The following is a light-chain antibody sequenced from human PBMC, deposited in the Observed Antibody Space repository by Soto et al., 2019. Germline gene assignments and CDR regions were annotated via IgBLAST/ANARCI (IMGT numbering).Light chain of an antibody. CDR1: QRLLHTDGYNY. CDR3: MQALQTPPT. Sequence: DAVMTQSPLSLPVTPGEPASISCWSSQRLLHTDGYNYLDWYLQKPGQSPQLLIYLGSYRASGVPDRFSGSGSRTDFTLQSSRGEAEDVGVYYCMQALQTPPTFGQGTKLEI. J-gene: IGKJ1*01. CDR2: LGS. V-gene: IGKV2-28*01.